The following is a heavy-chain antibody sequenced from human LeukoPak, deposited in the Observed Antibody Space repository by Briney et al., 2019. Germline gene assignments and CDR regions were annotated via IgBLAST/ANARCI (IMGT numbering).Heavy chain of an antibody. CDR1: GYTLTELS. J-gene: IGHJ5*02. CDR3: ARDTNYYDSSGYPSNWFDP. CDR2: IIPIFGTA. D-gene: IGHD3-22*01. Sequence: SVKVSCKVSGYTLTELSMHWVRQAPGQGLEWMGGIIPIFGTANYAQKFQGRVTITADESTSTAYMELSSLRSEDTAVYYCARDTNYYDSSGYPSNWFDPWGQGTLVTVSS. V-gene: IGHV1-69*13.